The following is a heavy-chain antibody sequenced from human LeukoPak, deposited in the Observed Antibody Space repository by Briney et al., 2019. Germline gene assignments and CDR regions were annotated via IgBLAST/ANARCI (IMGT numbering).Heavy chain of an antibody. J-gene: IGHJ6*03. V-gene: IGHV3-72*01. CDR2: TKNRANSYTT. Sequence: GGSLRLSCATSGFTFNDHYLGWVRQAPGKGLEWVGRTKNRANSYTTEYAASVKGRFTISRDDSNNSLRLQMNSLKTEDTAIYYCARDGTPNYSSGWVYMDVWGEGTTVTISS. D-gene: IGHD6-25*01. CDR1: GFTFNDHY. CDR3: ARDGTPNYSSGWVYMDV.